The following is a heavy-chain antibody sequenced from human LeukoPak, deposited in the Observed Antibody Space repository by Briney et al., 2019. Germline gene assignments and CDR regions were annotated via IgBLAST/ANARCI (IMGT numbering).Heavy chain of an antibody. J-gene: IGHJ4*02. V-gene: IGHV4-30-2*01. D-gene: IGHD3-9*01. CDR2: IYHSGST. CDR3: ARAVNSRYFDWIRGFEY. CDR1: GGSISSGGYS. Sequence: SQTLSLTCAVSGGSISSGGYSWSWIRQPPGKGLEWIGYIYHSGSTYYNPSLKSRVTISVDRSKNQFSLKLSSVTAADTAVYYCARAVNSRYFDWIRGFEYWGQGTLVTVSS.